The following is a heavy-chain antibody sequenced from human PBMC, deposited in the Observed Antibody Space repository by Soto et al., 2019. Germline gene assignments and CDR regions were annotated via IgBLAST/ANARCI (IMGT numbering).Heavy chain of an antibody. D-gene: IGHD4-17*01. CDR1: GFTFSSYA. CDR3: AKDVWDYGASVGGGGHWFDP. Sequence: GGSLRLSCAASGFTFSSYAMSWVRQAPGKGLEWVSAISGSGGSTYYADSVKGRFTISRDNSKNTLYLQSNSLRAEDMAVYYCAKDVWDYGASVGGGGHWFDPWGQGTLVTVSS. CDR2: ISGSGGST. J-gene: IGHJ5*02. V-gene: IGHV3-23*01.